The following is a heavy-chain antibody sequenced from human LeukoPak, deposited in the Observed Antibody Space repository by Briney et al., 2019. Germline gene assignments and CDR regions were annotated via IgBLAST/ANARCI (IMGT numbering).Heavy chain of an antibody. CDR2: ISAYNGNT. J-gene: IGHJ3*02. V-gene: IGHV1-18*01. D-gene: IGHD4-23*01. Sequence: ASVKVSCKAPGYTFTSYGISWVRQAPGQGLEWMGWISAYNGNTNYAQKLQGRVTMTTDTSTSTAYMELRSLRSDDTAVYYCARDYGGNFGGNAFDIWGQGTMVTVSS. CDR1: GYTFTSYG. CDR3: ARDYGGNFGGNAFDI.